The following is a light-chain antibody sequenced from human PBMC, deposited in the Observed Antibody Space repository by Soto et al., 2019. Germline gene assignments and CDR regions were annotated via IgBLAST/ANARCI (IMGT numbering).Light chain of an antibody. CDR2: EVT. Sequence: QSVLTQPASVSGSPGQSIAISCTGTSSDIGAYDYASWYQQHPDKAPKLIIYEVTKRPSEVSTRFSGSKSGNTASLTISGLQAEDEGDYYCGSHTSGSTRVFGTGTKVTV. CDR1: SSDIGAYDY. V-gene: IGLV2-14*01. CDR3: GSHTSGSTRV. J-gene: IGLJ1*01.